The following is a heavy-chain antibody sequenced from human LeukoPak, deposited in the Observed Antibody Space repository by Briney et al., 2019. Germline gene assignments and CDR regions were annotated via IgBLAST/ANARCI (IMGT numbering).Heavy chain of an antibody. CDR3: ARSCRILDIVATIRARLGGNGFDI. Sequence: KTSETLSLTCTVSGYSISSGYYWGWIRQPPGKGLEWIGSIYHSGSTYYNPSLKSRVTIAVETSKNQFSLKLSSVTAADKAVYYCARSCRILDIVATIRARLGGNGFDIWGQGTMVTVSS. D-gene: IGHD5-12*01. CDR1: GYSISSGYY. V-gene: IGHV4-38-2*02. CDR2: IYHSGST. J-gene: IGHJ3*02.